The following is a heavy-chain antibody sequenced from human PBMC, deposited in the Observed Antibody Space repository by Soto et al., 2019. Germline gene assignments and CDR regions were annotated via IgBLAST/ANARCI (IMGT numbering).Heavy chain of an antibody. V-gene: IGHV4-39*07. CDR2: IYYSGST. Sequence: SETLSLTCTVSGGSISSSSYYWGWIRQPPGKGLEWIGSIYYSGSTYYNPSLKSRVTISVVTSKNQFSLKLSSVTAADTAVYYCARDAHGGSGSDYTQYHYYYYMDVWG. J-gene: IGHJ6*03. CDR1: GGSISSSSYY. D-gene: IGHD3-10*01. CDR3: ARDAHGGSGSDYTQYHYYYYMDV.